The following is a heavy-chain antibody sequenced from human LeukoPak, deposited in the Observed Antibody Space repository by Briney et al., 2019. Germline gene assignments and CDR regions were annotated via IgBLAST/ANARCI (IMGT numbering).Heavy chain of an antibody. V-gene: IGHV3-64*02. CDR2: VSYNGGST. J-gene: IGHJ4*02. Sequence: PGGSLRLSCVVFGFTFSTCPMHWVRQAPGKGLEFVSSVSYNGGSTYYADSVKGRFTISRDNSRNTLYLQMDSLRAEDMAVYYCARSYYCGSGNYAPPAGHWGQGTLVIVSS. D-gene: IGHD3-10*01. CDR3: ARSYYCGSGNYAPPAGH. CDR1: GFTFSTCP.